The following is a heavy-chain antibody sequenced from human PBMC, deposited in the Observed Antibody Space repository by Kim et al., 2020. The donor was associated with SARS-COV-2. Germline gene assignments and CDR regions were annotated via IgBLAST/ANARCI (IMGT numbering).Heavy chain of an antibody. V-gene: IGHV4-59*12. J-gene: IGHJ3*02. CDR3: ARGALSKGDAFDI. D-gene: IGHD2-2*01. Sequence: YTPALKSRVTIAVEPTKNQFSLKLSSVAAADTAVYYCARGALSKGDAFDIWGQGTMVTVSS.